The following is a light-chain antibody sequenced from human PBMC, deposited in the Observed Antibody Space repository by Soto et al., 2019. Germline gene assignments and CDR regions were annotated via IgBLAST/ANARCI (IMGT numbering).Light chain of an antibody. J-gene: IGKJ4*02. CDR3: QHRSNWPPLT. CDR1: QGIXSH. CDR2: DAS. V-gene: IGKV3-11*01. Sequence: IELTQSPATLSLSPGESATLSCRASQGIXSHFGWYERKPGQAPRILIXDASNRATGILARFSGSGSGTDFTLTLSSLEPEDVSVYYCQHRSNWPPLTFGGGTKVDIK.